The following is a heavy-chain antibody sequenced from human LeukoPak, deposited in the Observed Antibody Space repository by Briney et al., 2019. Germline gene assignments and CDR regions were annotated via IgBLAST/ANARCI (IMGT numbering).Heavy chain of an antibody. V-gene: IGHV3-74*01. CDR1: GFTFSTYW. J-gene: IGHJ4*02. Sequence: GGSLRLSCAASGFTFSTYWMHWVRQAPGKGLVWVSRINSDGSDTSYADSVKGRFTISRDNAKNTLYLQINSLRAEDTAVYYCARGVSPLNYYFGYWGQGTLVTVSS. CDR2: INSDGSDT. CDR3: ARGVSPLNYYFGY. D-gene: IGHD6-13*01.